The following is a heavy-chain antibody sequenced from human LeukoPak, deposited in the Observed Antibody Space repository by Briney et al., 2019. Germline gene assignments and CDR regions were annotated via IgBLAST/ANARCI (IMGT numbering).Heavy chain of an antibody. CDR1: GGSISSGSYY. Sequence: SETLSLTCTVSGGSISSGSYYWSWIRQPAGKGLEWIGRIYTSGSTNYNPSLKSRVTISVDTSKNQFSLKLSSVTAADTAVYYCARDSIAVAGFDYWGQGTLVTVPS. J-gene: IGHJ4*02. CDR3: ARDSIAVAGFDY. D-gene: IGHD6-19*01. V-gene: IGHV4-61*02. CDR2: IYTSGST.